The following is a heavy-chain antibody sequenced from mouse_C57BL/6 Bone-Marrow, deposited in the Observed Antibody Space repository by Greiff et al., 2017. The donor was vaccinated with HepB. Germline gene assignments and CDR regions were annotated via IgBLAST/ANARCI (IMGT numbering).Heavy chain of an antibody. D-gene: IGHD1-1*01. CDR3: ARHEDRDYDYYGAWFAY. J-gene: IGHJ3*01. V-gene: IGHV1-62-2*01. CDR1: GYTFTEYT. CDR2: FYPGSGSI. Sequence: QVQLKQSGAELVKPGASVKLSCKASGYTFTEYTIHWVKQRSGQGLEWIGWFYPGSGSIKYNEKFKDKATLTADKSSSTVYMELSRLTSEDSAVYFCARHEDRDYDYYGAWFAYWGQGTLVTVSA.